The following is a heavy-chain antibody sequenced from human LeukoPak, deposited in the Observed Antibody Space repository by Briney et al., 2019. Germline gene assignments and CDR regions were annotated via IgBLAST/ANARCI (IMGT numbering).Heavy chain of an antibody. J-gene: IGHJ4*02. V-gene: IGHV7-4-1*02. Sequence: ASVKVSCKASGYIFTNYAVNWVRQAPGQGLEWMGWINTNTGNPTYAQGFTGRFVFSLHTSVSTAYLQISSLKAEDTAVYYCARTYYYDSSGYYAFDYWGQGTLVTVSS. CDR1: GYIFTNYA. D-gene: IGHD3-22*01. CDR3: ARTYYYDSSGYYAFDY. CDR2: INTNTGNP.